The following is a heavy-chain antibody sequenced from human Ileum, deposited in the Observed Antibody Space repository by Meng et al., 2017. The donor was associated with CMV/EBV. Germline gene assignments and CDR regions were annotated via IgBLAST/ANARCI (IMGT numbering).Heavy chain of an antibody. V-gene: IGHV3-7*04. CDR2: IKQDGSEK. D-gene: IGHD5-12*01. Sequence: GSLKISCAASGFTFSSYWMSWVRQAPGKGLEWVANIKQDGSEKYYVDSVKGRFIISRDNAKNSLYLQINSLRAEDTALYYCARASVATGGGDYWGLGTLVTVSS. CDR3: ARASVATGGGDY. J-gene: IGHJ4*02. CDR1: GFTFSSYW.